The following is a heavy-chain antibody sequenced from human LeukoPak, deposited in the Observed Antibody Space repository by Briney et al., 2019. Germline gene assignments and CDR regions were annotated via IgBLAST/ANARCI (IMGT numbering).Heavy chain of an antibody. D-gene: IGHD3-22*01. CDR2: IHPNSGDT. CDR3: ASVTYSSFSPWDY. J-gene: IGHJ4*02. V-gene: IGHV1-2*02. CDR1: GFTFTDYY. Sequence: ASVKVSCKTSGFTFTDYYLHWVRQAPGQGLEWMGWIHPNSGDTNYAQKFQGRVTMTRDTSITTAYMDLRSLRSDDTAVYYCASVTYSSFSPWDYWGQGTLVTVSS.